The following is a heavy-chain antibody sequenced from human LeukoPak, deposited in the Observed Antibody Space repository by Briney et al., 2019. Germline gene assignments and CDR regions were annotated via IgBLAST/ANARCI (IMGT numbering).Heavy chain of an antibody. Sequence: PGGSLRLSCAASGFTFSSYWMSWVRQAPGKGLEWVANIKQDGSKKYYVDSVDGRFTISRDTTNNSLYLELNSLRVDDTALFYCARVRRRGSFHLFPLFDIWGQGTMVTVSS. D-gene: IGHD1-26*01. J-gene: IGHJ3*02. CDR1: GFTFSSYW. CDR3: ARVRRRGSFHLFPLFDI. CDR2: IKQDGSKK. V-gene: IGHV3-7*03.